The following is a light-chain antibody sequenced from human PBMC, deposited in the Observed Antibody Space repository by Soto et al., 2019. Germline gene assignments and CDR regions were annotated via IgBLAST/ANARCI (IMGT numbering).Light chain of an antibody. Sequence: DIQMTQSPSSLPASVGDRVTIACQASQDINTFLNWYQQRPGEAPKLLIFHTANLEAGVPSRFSGSGSGTSFTLTITSLQPEDFATYYCQQYETLPYTFGQGTKVDIK. CDR3: QQYETLPYT. CDR1: QDINTF. CDR2: HTA. V-gene: IGKV1-33*01. J-gene: IGKJ2*01.